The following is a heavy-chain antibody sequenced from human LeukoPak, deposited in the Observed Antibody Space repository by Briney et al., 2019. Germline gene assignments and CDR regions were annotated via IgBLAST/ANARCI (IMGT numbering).Heavy chain of an antibody. J-gene: IGHJ5*02. V-gene: IGHV1-24*01. Sequence: ASVKVSCKVSGYILTELSMHWVRQAPGKGLEWMGGFDPEDGETIYAQKFQGRVTMTEDTSTDTAYMELSSLRSEDTAVYYCATLYTGTTSWFDHWGQGTLVTVSS. CDR3: ATLYTGTTSWFDH. CDR2: FDPEDGET. D-gene: IGHD1-1*01. CDR1: GYILTELS.